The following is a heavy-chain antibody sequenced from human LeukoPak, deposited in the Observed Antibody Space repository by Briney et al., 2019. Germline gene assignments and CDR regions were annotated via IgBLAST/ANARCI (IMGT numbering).Heavy chain of an antibody. CDR2: IYYSGST. Sequence: SGTLSLTCTVSGGSISSGDYYWSWIRQPPGKGLKWIGYIYYSGSTYYNPSLKSRVTISVDTSKNQFSLKLSSVTAADTAVYYCARDLPYGGNRAFDYWGQGTLVTVSS. V-gene: IGHV4-30-4*08. J-gene: IGHJ4*02. CDR3: ARDLPYGGNRAFDY. D-gene: IGHD4-23*01. CDR1: GGSISSGDYY.